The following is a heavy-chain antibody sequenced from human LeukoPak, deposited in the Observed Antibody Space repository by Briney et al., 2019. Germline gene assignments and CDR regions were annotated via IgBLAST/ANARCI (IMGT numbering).Heavy chain of an antibody. CDR1: GYTFTSYY. J-gene: IGHJ4*02. D-gene: IGHD4-23*01. CDR3: ARGSYGGNPFDY. Sequence: ASVKVSCKASGYTFTSYYMHWVRQDTGQGLEWMGIINPSGGSTSYAQKFQGRVTMTRDMSTSTGYMELSSLRSEDTAVYYCARGSYGGNPFDYWGQGTLVTVSS. V-gene: IGHV1-46*01. CDR2: INPSGGST.